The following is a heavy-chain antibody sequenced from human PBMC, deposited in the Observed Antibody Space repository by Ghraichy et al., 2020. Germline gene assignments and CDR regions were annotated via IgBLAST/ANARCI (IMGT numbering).Heavy chain of an antibody. CDR3: VTDYGDYEGWFDP. CDR1: GYTFTSYD. CDR2: MNPNSGNT. J-gene: IGHJ5*02. D-gene: IGHD4-17*01. V-gene: IGHV1-8*01. Sequence: ASVKVSCKASGYTFTSYDINWVRQATGQGLEWMGWMNPNSGNTGYAQKFQGRVTMTRNTSISTAYMELSSLRSEDTAVYYCVTDYGDYEGWFDPWGQGTLVTVSS.